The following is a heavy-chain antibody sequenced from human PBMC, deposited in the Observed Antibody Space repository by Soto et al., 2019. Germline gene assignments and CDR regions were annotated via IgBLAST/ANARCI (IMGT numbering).Heavy chain of an antibody. CDR3: AKVGDYPGSPFDY. CDR2: ISGSGGST. CDR1: GFTFTSYA. D-gene: IGHD4-17*01. Sequence: EVQLLESGGGWVQPGGSLRLSCAASGFTFTSYAMSWVRQPQGKGLEWVSAISGSGGSTYYADSVKGRFTISRDNSKNTLYLQMNSLRAEDTAVYYCAKVGDYPGSPFDYWGQGTLVTVSS. J-gene: IGHJ4*02. V-gene: IGHV3-23*01.